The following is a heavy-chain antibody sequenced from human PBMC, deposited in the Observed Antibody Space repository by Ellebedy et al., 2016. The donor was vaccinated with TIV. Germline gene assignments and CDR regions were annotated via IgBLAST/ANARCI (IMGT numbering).Heavy chain of an antibody. D-gene: IGHD6-19*01. J-gene: IGHJ1*01. CDR2: VYPGDSDT. Sequence: GGSLRLXXKGSGYSFTSYWIGWVRQMPGKGLEWMGIVYPGDSDTRYSPSFQGQVTISADKSISTAYLQWSSLKASDTAMYYCARQGYSSGWYRDHTFQHWGQGTLVTVSS. V-gene: IGHV5-51*01. CDR3: ARQGYSSGWYRDHTFQH. CDR1: GYSFTSYW.